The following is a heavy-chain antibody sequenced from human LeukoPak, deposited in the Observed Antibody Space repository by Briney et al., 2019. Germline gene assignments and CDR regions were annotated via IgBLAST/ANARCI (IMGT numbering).Heavy chain of an antibody. CDR2: IRSKIDGGAT. V-gene: IGHV3-15*07. J-gene: IGHJ4*02. Sequence: GGSRRLSGAASGFNLNKAGRSWVGQAPGKGWEWVGRIRSKIDGGATDYAAPVKGRFTISRDDSKNTLYLQINSLKIEDTAMYYCYTSITDYWGQGTLVTVSS. CDR3: YTSITDY. D-gene: IGHD2-21*01. CDR1: GFNLNKAG.